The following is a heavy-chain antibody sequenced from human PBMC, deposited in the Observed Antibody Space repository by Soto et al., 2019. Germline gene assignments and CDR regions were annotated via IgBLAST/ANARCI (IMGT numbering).Heavy chain of an antibody. J-gene: IGHJ4*02. CDR2: ISWNSGSI. D-gene: IGHD5-12*01. CDR3: AKVYSGYGSALDY. V-gene: IGHV3-9*01. Sequence: PGGSLRLSCAASGFTFDDYAMHWVRQAPGKGLEWVSGISWNSGSIGYADSVKGRFTISRDNAKNSLYLQMNSLRAEDTALYYCAKVYSGYGSALDYWGQGTLVTVSS. CDR1: GFTFDDYA.